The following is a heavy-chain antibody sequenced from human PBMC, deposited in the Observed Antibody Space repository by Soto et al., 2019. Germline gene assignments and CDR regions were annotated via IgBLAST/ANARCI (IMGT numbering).Heavy chain of an antibody. V-gene: IGHV1-3*05. Sequence: QVQLVQSGAAEKKPGASVKVSCKASGYTFSSYAMHWGRQAPGQRVEWMGWINAGNGNTKYSQKFQRRVTITRDTSASTAYMEMSSLRSEDTAVYYFARGGPPIDYWGQGTLVTDSS. CDR3: ARGGPPIDY. CDR2: INAGNGNT. D-gene: IGHD3-10*01. J-gene: IGHJ4*02. CDR1: GYTFSSYA.